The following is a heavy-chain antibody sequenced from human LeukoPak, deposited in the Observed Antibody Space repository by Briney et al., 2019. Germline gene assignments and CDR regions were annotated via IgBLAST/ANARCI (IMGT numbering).Heavy chain of an antibody. Sequence: SETLSLTCTVSGGSLSSSSYYLGWIRQPPGKGLEWIGGIYYSGSTYYNPSLKSRVIISVDTSKNQFSLKLRSVTAADTAVYYCASSITIFGVVLRTIYFDYWGQGILVTVSS. J-gene: IGHJ4*02. V-gene: IGHV4-39*01. CDR3: ASSITIFGVVLRTIYFDY. CDR2: IYYSGST. D-gene: IGHD3-3*01. CDR1: GGSLSSSSYY.